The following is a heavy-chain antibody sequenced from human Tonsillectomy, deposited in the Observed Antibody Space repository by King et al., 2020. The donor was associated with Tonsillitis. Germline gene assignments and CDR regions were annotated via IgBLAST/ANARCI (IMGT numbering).Heavy chain of an antibody. Sequence: VQLVESGGGVVQPGRSLRLSCAASGFTFSSYAMHWVRQAPGKGLEWVAVISYDGSNKYYADSVKGRFTISRDNSKNTLYLQMNSLRAEDTAVYYCAIEQRDAFDIWGQGTMVTVSS. J-gene: IGHJ3*02. V-gene: IGHV3-30*04. CDR2: ISYDGSNK. D-gene: IGHD5-18*01. CDR1: GFTFSSYA. CDR3: AIEQRDAFDI.